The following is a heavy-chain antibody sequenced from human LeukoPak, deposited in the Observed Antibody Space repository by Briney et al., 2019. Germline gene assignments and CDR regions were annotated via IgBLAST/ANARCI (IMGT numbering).Heavy chain of an antibody. D-gene: IGHD3-10*01. Sequence: QSGGSLRLSCAASGFTFSSYGMHWVRQAPGKGLEWVAFIRYDGSNKYYADSVKGRFTISRDNSKNTLYLQMNSLRAEDTAVYYCAKDQELLWFGEKTWSFVYWGQGTLVTVSS. CDR2: IRYDGSNK. J-gene: IGHJ4*02. CDR1: GFTFSSYG. V-gene: IGHV3-30*02. CDR3: AKDQELLWFGEKTWSFVY.